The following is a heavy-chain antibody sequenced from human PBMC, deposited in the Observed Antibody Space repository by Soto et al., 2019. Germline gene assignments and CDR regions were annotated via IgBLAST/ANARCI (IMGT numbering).Heavy chain of an antibody. CDR3: ARHAVSGYDWGFDY. CDR1: GGSISSSSYY. V-gene: IGHV4-39*01. D-gene: IGHD5-12*01. J-gene: IGHJ4*02. CDR2: IYYSGST. Sequence: SETLSLTCTVSGGSISSSSYYWGWIRQPPGKGLEWIGSIYYSGSTYYNPSLKSRVTISVDTSKNQFSLKLSSVTAADTAVYYCARHAVSGYDWGFDYWGQGTLVTVSS.